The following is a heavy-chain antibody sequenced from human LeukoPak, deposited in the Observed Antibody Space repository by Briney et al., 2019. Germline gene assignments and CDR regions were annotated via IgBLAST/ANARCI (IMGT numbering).Heavy chain of an antibody. D-gene: IGHD3-9*01. CDR2: ISSSSSYI. CDR3: ARDRKMGSYDILTGYRYYFDY. Sequence: GGSLRLSCAASGFTFSSYTMNWVRQAPGKGLEWVSSISSSSSYIYYADSVKGRFTISRDNAKNSLYLQMNSLRAEDTAVYYCARDRKMGSYDILTGYRYYFDYWGQGTLVTVSS. J-gene: IGHJ4*02. V-gene: IGHV3-21*01. CDR1: GFTFSSYT.